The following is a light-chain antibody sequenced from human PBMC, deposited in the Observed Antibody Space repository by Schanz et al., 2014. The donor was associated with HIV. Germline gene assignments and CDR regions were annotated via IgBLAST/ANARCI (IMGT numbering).Light chain of an antibody. J-gene: IGLJ3*02. V-gene: IGLV1-40*01. CDR1: SSNIGADFD. CDR3: SSYAGSNILGL. CDR2: DNT. Sequence: QSVLAQPPSVSGAPGQRVTISCTGSSSNIGADFDVHWYQLLPGTAPKLLIFDNTNRPSGVPDRFSGSKSGNTASLTVSGLQAEDEADYHCSSYAGSNILGLFGGGTKVTVL.